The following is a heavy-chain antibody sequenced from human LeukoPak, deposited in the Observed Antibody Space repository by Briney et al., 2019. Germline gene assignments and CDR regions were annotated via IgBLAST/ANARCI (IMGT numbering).Heavy chain of an antibody. V-gene: IGHV1-2*02. CDR1: VYTFTAYY. CDR2: INPNSGGT. Sequence: GASVKVSCKASVYTFTAYYMHWVRQAPGQGLEWMGWINPNSGGTNYAQKFQGRVTMTRDTSISTAYMELSRLRSDDTAVYSCARGGQGAPLDYWRQGSLVTVSS. J-gene: IGHJ4*02. D-gene: IGHD1-26*01. CDR3: ARGGQGAPLDY.